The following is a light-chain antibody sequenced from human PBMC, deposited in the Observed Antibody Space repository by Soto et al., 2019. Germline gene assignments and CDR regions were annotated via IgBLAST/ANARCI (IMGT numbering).Light chain of an antibody. CDR1: QSVTNK. CDR3: LQYHFWPWT. Sequence: EVLMTQSPATLSVSPGERVSLSCWASQSVTNKLAWYQQRPGQPPRLLFYDASTRATGVPATFTGSGSGTGFTLTISSLQSEDFAVYYCLQYHFWPWTFGQGTKVDIK. J-gene: IGKJ1*01. CDR2: DAS. V-gene: IGKV3-15*01.